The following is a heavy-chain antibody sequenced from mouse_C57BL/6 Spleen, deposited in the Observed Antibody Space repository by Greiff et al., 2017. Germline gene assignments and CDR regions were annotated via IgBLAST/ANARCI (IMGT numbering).Heavy chain of an antibody. V-gene: IGHV1-9*01. CDR1: GYTFTGYW. J-gene: IGHJ4*01. D-gene: IGHD1-1*01. Sequence: QVQLKQSGAELMKPGASVKLSCKATGYTFTGYWIEWVKQRPGHGLEWIGEILPGSGSTNYNEKFKGKATFTADTSSNTSYMQLSSLTTEDSAIYYCANLITPVVAKGAMDYWGQGTSVTVSS. CDR2: ILPGSGST. CDR3: ANLITPVVAKGAMDY.